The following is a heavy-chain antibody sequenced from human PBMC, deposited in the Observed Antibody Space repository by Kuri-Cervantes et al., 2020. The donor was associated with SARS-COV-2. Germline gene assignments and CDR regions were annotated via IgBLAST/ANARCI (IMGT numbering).Heavy chain of an antibody. CDR1: GYTFTSYD. CDR2: MNPNSGNT. D-gene: IGHD3-22*01. Sequence: ASVKVSCKASGYTFTSYDINWVRQATGQGLEWMGWMNPNSGNTGCAQKFQGRVTITRNTSISTAYMELSSLRSEDTAVYYCARATHYDSSGYYYSFDYWGQGTLVTVSS. V-gene: IGHV1-8*03. J-gene: IGHJ4*02. CDR3: ARATHYDSSGYYYSFDY.